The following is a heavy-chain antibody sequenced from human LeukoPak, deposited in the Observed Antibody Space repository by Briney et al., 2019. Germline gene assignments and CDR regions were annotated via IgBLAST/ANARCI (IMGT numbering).Heavy chain of an antibody. CDR2: ISSSTYI. CDR1: GFTFTSYS. V-gene: IGHV3-21*01. J-gene: IGHJ4*02. Sequence: PGGSLRLSCAASGFTFTSYSMNWVRQAPGKGLEWVSSISSSTYIYYADSLKGRFTISRDNAKNSLSLQMNSLRAEDTAVYYCARGAASGTVDYWGQGTLVTASP. CDR3: ARGAASGTVDY. D-gene: IGHD6-13*01.